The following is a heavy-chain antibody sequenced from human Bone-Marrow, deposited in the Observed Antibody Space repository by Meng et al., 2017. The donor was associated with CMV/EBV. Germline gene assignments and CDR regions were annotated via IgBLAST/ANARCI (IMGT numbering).Heavy chain of an antibody. J-gene: IGHJ4*02. Sequence: GGSLRLSCAASGFTFSSYSMNWVRQAPGKGLEWVSSISSSSSYIYYADSVKGRFTISRDNAKNSLYLQMNSLRAEDTVVYYCARDRSYYYDSSGSPSFFDYWGQGTLVTVSS. V-gene: IGHV3-21*01. CDR2: ISSSSSYI. CDR3: ARDRSYYYDSSGSPSFFDY. CDR1: GFTFSSYS. D-gene: IGHD3-22*01.